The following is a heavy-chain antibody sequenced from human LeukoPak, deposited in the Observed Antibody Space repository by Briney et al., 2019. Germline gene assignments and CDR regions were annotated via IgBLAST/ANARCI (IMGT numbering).Heavy chain of an antibody. CDR2: IYYSGST. V-gene: IGHV4-59*01. Sequence: PSETLSLTCTVSGASISSYYWSWIRQPPGKGLEWIGYIYYSGSTNYNPSLKSRVTISVDTSKNQFSLRLSSVTAADTAVYYCARHRYYYDSSGYYYQPWGQGTLVTVSS. CDR1: GASISSYY. D-gene: IGHD3-22*01. CDR3: ARHRYYYDSSGYYYQP. J-gene: IGHJ5*02.